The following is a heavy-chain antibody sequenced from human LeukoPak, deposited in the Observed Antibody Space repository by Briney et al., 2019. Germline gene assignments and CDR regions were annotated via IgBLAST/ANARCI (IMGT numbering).Heavy chain of an antibody. CDR1: GYTVTSYG. CDR3: ASRWLGDYFDP. CDR2: ISAYNGNT. Sequence: ASVKLSCKAAGYTVTSYGVSWVRQAPGQGLEWMGWISAYNGNTNYAQKLQGRVTMTTDTSTSTAYMDPKSLRSDDPAVSYCASRWLGDYFDPWGQGPLVPASS. D-gene: IGHD3-10*01. J-gene: IGHJ5*02. V-gene: IGHV1-18*01.